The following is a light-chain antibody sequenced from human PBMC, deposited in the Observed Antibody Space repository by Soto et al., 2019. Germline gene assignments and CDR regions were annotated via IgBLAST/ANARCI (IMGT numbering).Light chain of an antibody. Sequence: DIQMTQSPSTLSASVGDRVTVTCRASQSIRNWLAWYQQKPGTAPKLLIYDASNLQSGVPSRFSGSESGTEFTLTISSLQPEDFATYYCQLYNSYYSGVFTFGPGTKVDIK. CDR1: QSIRNW. J-gene: IGKJ3*01. CDR3: QLYNSYYSGVFT. CDR2: DAS. V-gene: IGKV1-5*01.